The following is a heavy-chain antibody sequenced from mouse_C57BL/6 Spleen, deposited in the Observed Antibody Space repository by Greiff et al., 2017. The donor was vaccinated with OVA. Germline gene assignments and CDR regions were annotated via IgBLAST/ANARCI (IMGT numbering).Heavy chain of an antibody. CDR3: ARASITTVVSFDY. V-gene: IGHV1-52*01. Sequence: VQLQQPGAELVRPGSSVKLSCKASGYAFTSYWMHWVKQRPIQGLEWIGNIDPSDSETHYNQKFKDKATLTVDKSSSTAYMQLSSLTSEDSAVFYCARASITTVVSFDYWGQGTTLTVSS. CDR2: IDPSDSET. D-gene: IGHD1-1*01. CDR1: GYAFTSYW. J-gene: IGHJ2*01.